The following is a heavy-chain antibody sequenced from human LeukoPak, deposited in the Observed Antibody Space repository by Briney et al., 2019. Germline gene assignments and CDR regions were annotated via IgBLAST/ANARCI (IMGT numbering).Heavy chain of an antibody. V-gene: IGHV3-9*01. J-gene: IGHJ4*02. CDR2: ISWNSGSI. CDR1: GFTFDDYA. Sequence: GGSLRLSCAASGFTFDDYATQWVREARGRGLEGVSGISWNSGSIGYADSVKGRFTISRDNAKNTVYLQMNSLRAEDTAVYYCAAPGVPAATYYFDYWGQGTLVTVSS. D-gene: IGHD2-2*01. CDR3: AAPGVPAATYYFDY.